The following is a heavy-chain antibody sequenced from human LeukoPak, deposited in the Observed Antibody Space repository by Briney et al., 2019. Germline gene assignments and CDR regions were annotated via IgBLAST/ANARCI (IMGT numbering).Heavy chain of an antibody. Sequence: SETLSLTCAVSGGSISSSNWWSWVRQPPGKELEWIGEIYHSGSTNYNPSLKSRVTISVDKSKNQFSLKLSSVTAADTAVYYCASRGRGYCSSTSCFLPWGQGTLVTVSS. CDR1: GGSISSSNW. V-gene: IGHV4-4*02. J-gene: IGHJ5*02. D-gene: IGHD2-2*01. CDR3: ASRGRGYCSSTSCFLP. CDR2: IYHSGST.